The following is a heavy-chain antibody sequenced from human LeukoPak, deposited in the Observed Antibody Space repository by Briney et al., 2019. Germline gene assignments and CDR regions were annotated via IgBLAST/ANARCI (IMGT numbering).Heavy chain of an antibody. J-gene: IGHJ4*02. CDR2: ISSGSDYI. D-gene: IGHD1-26*01. CDR3: ASAGEWELRIDY. V-gene: IGHV3-21*01. CDR1: GFTFSHYS. Sequence: GGPLRLSCVASGFTFSHYSINWVRQAPGKGLEWVSSISSGSDYIKYADSVRGRFTISRDNAKDSLYLQMNSLRAEDTAVYYCASAGEWELRIDYWGQGTLVTVSS.